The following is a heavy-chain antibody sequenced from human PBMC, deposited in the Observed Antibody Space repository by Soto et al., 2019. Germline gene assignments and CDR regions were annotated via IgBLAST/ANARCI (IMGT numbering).Heavy chain of an antibody. J-gene: IGHJ1*01. Sequence: GASVKVSCKASGYTFTSYAMHWVRQAPGQRLEWMGWINAGNGNTKYSQKLKGRVTITRDTSASTAYMEQSSLRSEDTAVYYCARDQYSSSWYGYFQHWGQGTLVTVSS. CDR1: GYTFTSYA. CDR2: INAGNGNT. D-gene: IGHD6-13*01. V-gene: IGHV1-3*01. CDR3: ARDQYSSSWYGYFQH.